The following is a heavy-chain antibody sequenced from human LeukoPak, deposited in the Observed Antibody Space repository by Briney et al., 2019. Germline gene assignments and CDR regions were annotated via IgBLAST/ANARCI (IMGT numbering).Heavy chain of an antibody. Sequence: GGSLRLSCAASGFTVSSNDMSWLRQAPGKGLEWVSIIYSGGSTYYADSVKGRFTIPRDNYKNTLYLQMNSLRSEDTAVYYYASKSSGYFDYWGQGTLVTVSS. CDR3: ASKSSGYFDY. J-gene: IGHJ4*02. CDR2: IYSGGST. D-gene: IGHD3-22*01. CDR1: GFTVSSND. V-gene: IGHV3-53*01.